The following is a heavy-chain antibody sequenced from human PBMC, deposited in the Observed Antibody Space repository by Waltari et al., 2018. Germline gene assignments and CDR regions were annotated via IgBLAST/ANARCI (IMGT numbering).Heavy chain of an antibody. CDR2: INQDGTAR. CDR3: TDPPSDY. J-gene: IGHJ4*02. Sequence: EVQLVESGGGLVQPGGSLRPSCAASGFTFGRFWMTWVRQAPGKGLEWVANINQDGTARHYVDSVKGRFTISRDNAKGLLYLEMSSLRAEDTAVYYCTDPPSDYWGQGTLVTVSS. CDR1: GFTFGRFW. V-gene: IGHV3-7*03.